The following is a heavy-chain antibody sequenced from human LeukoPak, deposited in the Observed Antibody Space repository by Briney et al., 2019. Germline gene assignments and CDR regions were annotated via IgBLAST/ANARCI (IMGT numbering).Heavy chain of an antibody. J-gene: IGHJ6*02. D-gene: IGHD4-23*01. CDR2: INPNSGGT. CDR1: GYTFTGYY. CDR3: ARGEGYGGIYGMDV. Sequence: ASVKVSCKASGYTFTGYYMNWVRQATGQGLEWMGWINPNSGGTNYAQKFQGWVTMTRDTSISTAYMELSRLRSDDTAVYYCARGEGYGGIYGMDVWGQGTTVTVSS. V-gene: IGHV1-2*04.